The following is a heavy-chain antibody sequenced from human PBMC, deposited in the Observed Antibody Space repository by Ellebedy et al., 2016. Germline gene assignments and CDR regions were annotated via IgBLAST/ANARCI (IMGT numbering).Heavy chain of an antibody. D-gene: IGHD1-26*01. CDR3: ARDDGTYSGYFDS. CDR2: LSPRSDYL. Sequence: GESLKISXAASGFTFSHYTIHWVRQAPGKGLEWVSSLSPRSDYLYYADSLRGRFTISRDNAKDALYLQMNSLRAEDTAVYYCARDDGTYSGYFDSWGQGTLVTVSS. CDR1: GFTFSHYT. J-gene: IGHJ4*02. V-gene: IGHV3-21*01.